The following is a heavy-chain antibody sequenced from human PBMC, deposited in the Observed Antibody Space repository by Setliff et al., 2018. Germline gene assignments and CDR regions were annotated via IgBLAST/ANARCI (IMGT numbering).Heavy chain of an antibody. CDR2: ISPANGNT. D-gene: IGHD5-18*01. CDR3: AREGVDTRSSTDYRYYMDV. V-gene: IGHV1-18*01. Sequence: GASVKVSCKASGYNFISYGISWVRQAPGQGPEWMGWISPANGNTNYIQRFQDRVTMTIDTSTSTIYMELRSLRSDDTAVYYCAREGVDTRSSTDYRYYMDVWGKGTTVTVSS. J-gene: IGHJ6*03. CDR1: GYNFISYG.